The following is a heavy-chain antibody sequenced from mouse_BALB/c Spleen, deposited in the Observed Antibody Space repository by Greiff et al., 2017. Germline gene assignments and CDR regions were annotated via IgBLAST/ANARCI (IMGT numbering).Heavy chain of an antibody. J-gene: IGHJ3*01. CDR1: GFTFSSYA. CDR2: ISSGGST. V-gene: IGHV5-6-5*01. CDR3: ARATMITTSGVFAY. D-gene: IGHD2-4*01. Sequence: EVHLVESGGGLVKPGGSLKLSCAASGFTFSSYAMSWVRQTPEKRLEWVASISSGGSTYYPDSVKGRFTISRDNARNILYLQMSSLRSEDTAMYYCARATMITTSGVFAYWGQGTLVTVSA.